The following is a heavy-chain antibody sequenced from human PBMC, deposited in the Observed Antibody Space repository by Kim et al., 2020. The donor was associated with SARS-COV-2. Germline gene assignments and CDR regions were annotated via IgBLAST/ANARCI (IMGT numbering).Heavy chain of an antibody. CDR2: ISAYNGNT. J-gene: IGHJ4*02. D-gene: IGHD1-26*01. V-gene: IGHV1-18*01. CDR3: AREISGSYSIGVPPFDY. CDR1: GYTFTSYG. Sequence: ASVKVSCKASGYTFTSYGISWVRQAPGQGLEWMGWISAYNGNTNYAQKLQGRVTMTTDTSTSTAYMELRSLRSDDTAVYYCAREISGSYSIGVPPFDYWGQGTLVTVSS.